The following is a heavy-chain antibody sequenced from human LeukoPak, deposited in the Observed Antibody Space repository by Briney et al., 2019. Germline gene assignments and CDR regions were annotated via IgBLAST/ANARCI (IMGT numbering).Heavy chain of an antibody. J-gene: IGHJ4*02. CDR3: ARTDYSSGYFPFDY. D-gene: IGHD3-22*01. CDR1: GGSISSGGYY. Sequence: SGTLSLTCTVSGGSISSGGYYWGWIRQHPGKGLEWIGYIYYSGSTYYNPSLKSRVTISVDTSKNQFSLKLSSVTAADTAVYYCARTDYSSGYFPFDYWGQGTLVTVSS. V-gene: IGHV4-31*03. CDR2: IYYSGST.